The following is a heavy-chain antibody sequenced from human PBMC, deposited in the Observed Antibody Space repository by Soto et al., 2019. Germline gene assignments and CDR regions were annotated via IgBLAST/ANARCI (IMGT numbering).Heavy chain of an antibody. CDR2: IYYMGDT. CDR3: ARGSLVYDS. CDR1: GDSLNNNW. J-gene: IGHJ4*02. D-gene: IGHD3-16*01. Sequence: QVQLLESGPTLVKPSEILFLTCSVSGDSLNNNWWTWIRQAPGTAPELVCYIYYMGDTRYNPSLESRVTISLDTPKNQISLELRSLRGADTAVYFGARGSLVYDSWGQGILVTVSS. V-gene: IGHV4-59*01.